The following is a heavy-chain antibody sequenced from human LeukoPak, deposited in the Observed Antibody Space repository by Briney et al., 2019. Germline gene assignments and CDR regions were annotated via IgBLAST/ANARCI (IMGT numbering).Heavy chain of an antibody. CDR2: ISYDGRDK. J-gene: IGHJ4*02. V-gene: IGHV3-30*04. Sequence: HPGGSLRLSCAASAFTFSNYPMHWVRQAPGKGLEWVAVISYDGRDKHHADSVKGRFTISRDNAKNSLYLQMNSLRAEDTAVYYCARYSSGWPFDYWGQGTLVTVSS. CDR1: AFTFSNYP. D-gene: IGHD2-21*01. CDR3: ARYSSGWPFDY.